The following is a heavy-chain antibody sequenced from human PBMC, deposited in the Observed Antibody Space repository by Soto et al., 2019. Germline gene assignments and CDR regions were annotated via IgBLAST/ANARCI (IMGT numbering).Heavy chain of an antibody. Sequence: QITLKESGPTLVKPTQTLTLTCTFSGFSLSTTGMGVGWIRQPPGKALEWLALLYWDDDKHYSPSLKSRLTITKDISKHYVVLTMTNKDPVDTATYYRAHRRSKGDFDLWGQGTLVIVSS. CDR3: AHRRSKGDFDL. CDR2: LYWDDDK. J-gene: IGHJ5*02. D-gene: IGHD2-21*01. V-gene: IGHV2-5*02. CDR1: GFSLSTTGMG.